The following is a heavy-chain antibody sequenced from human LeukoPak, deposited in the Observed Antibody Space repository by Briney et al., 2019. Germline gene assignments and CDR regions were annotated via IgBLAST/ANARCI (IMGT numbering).Heavy chain of an antibody. J-gene: IGHJ6*02. CDR2: INHSGST. D-gene: IGHD3-10*01. Sequence: SETLSLTCAVYGGSFSGYYWSWIRQPPGKGLKWIGEINHSGSTNYNPSLKSRVTISVDTSKNQFSLKLSSVTAADTAVYYCARGNPLGFGERGSGMDVWGQGTTVTVSS. V-gene: IGHV4-34*01. CDR3: ARGNPLGFGERGSGMDV. CDR1: GGSFSGYY.